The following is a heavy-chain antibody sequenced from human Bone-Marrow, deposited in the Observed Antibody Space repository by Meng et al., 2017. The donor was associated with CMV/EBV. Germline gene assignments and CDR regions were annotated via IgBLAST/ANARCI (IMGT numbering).Heavy chain of an antibody. D-gene: IGHD2-2*01. V-gene: IGHV4-39*01. CDR2: IYYSGST. Sequence: GSLRLSCTVSGGSISSSSYYWGWIRQPPGKGLEWIGSIYYSGSTYYNPSLKRRVTISVDTSKNQFSLKLSSVTAAGTAVYYCARPYCSSTSCYGQNRFDPWGQGTLVTVSS. J-gene: IGHJ5*02. CDR3: ARPYCSSTSCYGQNRFDP. CDR1: GGSISSSSYY.